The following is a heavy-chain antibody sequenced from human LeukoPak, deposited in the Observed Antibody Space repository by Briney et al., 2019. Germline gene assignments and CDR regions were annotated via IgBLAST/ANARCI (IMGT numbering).Heavy chain of an antibody. CDR2: ISAYNGNT. V-gene: IGHV1-18*04. Sequence: ASVKVSCKASGYTFTSYGISWVRQAPGQGLEWIGWISAYNGNTNYAQKLQGRVTMTTDTSTSTAYMELRSLRSDGTAVYYCARVLLPGGYSGMGESDYWGQGTLVTVSS. D-gene: IGHD5-12*01. J-gene: IGHJ4*02. CDR1: GYTFTSYG. CDR3: ARVLLPGGYSGMGESDY.